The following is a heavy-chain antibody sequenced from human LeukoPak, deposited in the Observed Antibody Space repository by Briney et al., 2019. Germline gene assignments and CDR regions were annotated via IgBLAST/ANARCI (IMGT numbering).Heavy chain of an antibody. CDR1: GLTFGSDS. CDR2: ISSRSSYK. CDR3: GVATSSTSDFDS. Sequence: PGGSLRLPCAASGLTFGSDSMNWVRQAPGKGLEWVSSISSRSSYKYYADSVKGRFTISRDNAKNSLYLQMEGLRAEDTAVYYCGVATSSTSDFDSWGQGTQVTVSS. J-gene: IGHJ4*02. D-gene: IGHD3-3*01. V-gene: IGHV3-21*01.